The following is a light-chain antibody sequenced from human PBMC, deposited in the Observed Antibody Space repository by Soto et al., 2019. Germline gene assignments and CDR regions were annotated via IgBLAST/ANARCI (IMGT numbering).Light chain of an antibody. V-gene: IGKV3-20*01. Sequence: EIVLTQSPGTLSWSPGERATLSCRASQSVSSSYLAWYQQKPGQAPRLLIYGASSRATGIPDRFSGSGSGTDLTLTISSMETEDFEVYYCQQYGSSPWTFGHGTQVDIK. CDR2: GAS. CDR1: QSVSSSY. J-gene: IGKJ1*01. CDR3: QQYGSSPWT.